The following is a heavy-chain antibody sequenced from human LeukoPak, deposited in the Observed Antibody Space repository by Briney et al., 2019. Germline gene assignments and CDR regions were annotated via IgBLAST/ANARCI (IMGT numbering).Heavy chain of an antibody. CDR2: IYYSGST. D-gene: IGHD5-24*01. V-gene: IGHV4-39*01. CDR3: ARLGNGYNRYYFEY. Sequence: SETLSLTCTVFGGSFSSSTYSWGWIRQPPGKGLEWIGNIYYSGSTDYNPSLKSRVLIFVDTSKNQFSLKLRSVTAADTAVYYCARLGNGYNRYYFEYWGQGTLVTVSS. J-gene: IGHJ4*02. CDR1: GGSFSSSTYS.